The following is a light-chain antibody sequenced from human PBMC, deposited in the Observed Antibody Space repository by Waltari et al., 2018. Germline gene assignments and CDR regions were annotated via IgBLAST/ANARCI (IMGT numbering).Light chain of an antibody. J-gene: IGLJ2*01. CDR2: GQN. CDR1: SPRGYY. Sequence: SSELTQDPAVSVALGQTVRITCQGDSPRGYYASWYQQRPGQAPILVLYGQNNRPSGIPDRFSGSISGNTASLTITGAQAEDEADYYCHSRDTSSTRVFGGGTRLTV. V-gene: IGLV3-19*01. CDR3: HSRDTSSTRV.